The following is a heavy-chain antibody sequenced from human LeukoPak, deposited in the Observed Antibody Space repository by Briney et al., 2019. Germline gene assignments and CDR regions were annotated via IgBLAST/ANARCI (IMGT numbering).Heavy chain of an antibody. CDR3: AKDALMYSSSCNFDY. CDR2: ISGSGGST. CDR1: GFTFSSYA. Sequence: PGGSLRLSCAASGFTFSSYAMSWVRQAPGKGLEWVSAISGSGGSTYYSDSVKGRFTISRDNSKNTLYLQVNSLRAEDTAVYYCAKDALMYSSSCNFDYWGQGTLVTVSS. D-gene: IGHD6-6*01. J-gene: IGHJ4*02. V-gene: IGHV3-23*01.